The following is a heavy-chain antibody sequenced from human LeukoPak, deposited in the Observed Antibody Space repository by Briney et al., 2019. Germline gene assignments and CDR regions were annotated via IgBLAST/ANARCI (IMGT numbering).Heavy chain of an antibody. Sequence: PGKSLRLSCVASGFTFNSFGFHWVRQAPGKGLEWVALISDDGDKKYYLDSAKGRFTISRDNSKKTVYLQMDSLRAEDTAVYYCARYHLGSYFRDPFDHWGQGTLVTVSS. V-gene: IGHV3-30*03. D-gene: IGHD3-10*01. CDR3: ARYHLGSYFRDPFDH. CDR2: ISDDGDKK. CDR1: GFTFNSFG. J-gene: IGHJ4*02.